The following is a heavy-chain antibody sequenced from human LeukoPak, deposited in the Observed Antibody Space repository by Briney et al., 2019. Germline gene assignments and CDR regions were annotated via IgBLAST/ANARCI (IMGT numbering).Heavy chain of an antibody. D-gene: IGHD3-10*01. V-gene: IGHV3-21*04. J-gene: IGHJ3*02. CDR2: ISGSGSYI. Sequence: GGSLRLSCAASGFTFSSYSMNWVRQAPGKGLEWVSSISGSGSYIHYADSLKGRYTISRDNAKKSLYLQMNSLRAEDTAVYYCARDTSLVRGAFDIWGQGTMVTVSS. CDR1: GFTFSSYS. CDR3: ARDTSLVRGAFDI.